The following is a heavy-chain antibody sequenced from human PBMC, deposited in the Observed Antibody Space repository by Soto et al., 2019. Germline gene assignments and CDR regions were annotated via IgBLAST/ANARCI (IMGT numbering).Heavy chain of an antibody. Sequence: QVQLVESGGGGVQPGRSLRLSCAVSGFIFNTYGMHWVRQAPGKGLEWVACISYDGSHKYYGDSVKGRFTISREDAKNTLYLEMNSLRAEDTDVYYCAKDLLTLFGHCTNGVCYPEFDYWGQGTLVTVSS. CDR2: ISYDGSHK. V-gene: IGHV3-30*18. J-gene: IGHJ4*02. CDR1: GFIFNTYG. CDR3: AKDLLTLFGHCTNGVCYPEFDY. D-gene: IGHD2-8*01.